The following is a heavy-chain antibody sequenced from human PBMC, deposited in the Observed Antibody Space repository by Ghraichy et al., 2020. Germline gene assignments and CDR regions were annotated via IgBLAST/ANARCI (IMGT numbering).Heavy chain of an antibody. CDR2: ITVSSRTT. Sequence: GGSLRLSCVGSGFSFSSHSMHWVRQSPGKGLEWVSYITVSSRTTSYADSVRGRFTISRDNSQNSLYLQMNSLRDEDTAVYYCARGATVVRFFYFNGMDVWGQGTTVTVSS. CDR3: ARGATVVRFFYFNGMDV. CDR1: GFSFSSHS. D-gene: IGHD4-23*01. J-gene: IGHJ6*02. V-gene: IGHV3-48*02.